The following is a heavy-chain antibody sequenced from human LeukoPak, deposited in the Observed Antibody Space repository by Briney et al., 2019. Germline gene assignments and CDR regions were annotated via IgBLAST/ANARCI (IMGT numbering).Heavy chain of an antibody. CDR1: GFTFSSYA. CDR2: ISYDGSNK. V-gene: IGHV3-30*04. Sequence: PGGSLRLSCAASGFTFSSYAMHWVRQAPGKGLEWVAVISYDGSNKYYADSVKGRFTISRDNSKNTPYLQMNSLRAEDTAVYYCARERPFDAFDIWGQGTMVTVSS. J-gene: IGHJ3*02. CDR3: ARERPFDAFDI.